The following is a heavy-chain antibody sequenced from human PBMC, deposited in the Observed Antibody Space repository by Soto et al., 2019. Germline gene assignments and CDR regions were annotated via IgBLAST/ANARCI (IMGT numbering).Heavy chain of an antibody. CDR2: VHHSGTT. J-gene: IGHJ4*02. V-gene: IGHV4-4*02. CDR1: GYFIRNGYW. D-gene: IGHD4-17*01. CDR3: GRNGESSADH. Sequence: QVHLQESGPGLVKPSGTLSLTCAVSGYFIRNGYWWTWVRQTPGKGLEWIGEVHHSGTTNYNPSLGSRVTISVDKAKNQFSLSLRSLTDADTATYSCGRNGESSADHWGQGSLVIVSS.